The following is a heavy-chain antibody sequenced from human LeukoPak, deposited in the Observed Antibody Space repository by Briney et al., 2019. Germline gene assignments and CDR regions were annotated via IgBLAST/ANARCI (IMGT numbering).Heavy chain of an antibody. CDR2: IWYDGSNK. J-gene: IGHJ4*02. Sequence: GGSLRLSCAASGFTFSSYGMHWVRQAPDKGLEWVAVIWYDGSNKYYADSVKGRFTISRDNSKNTLYLQMNSLRAEDTAVYYCAREYSGSYFLDYWGQGTLVTVSS. D-gene: IGHD1-26*01. CDR1: GFTFSSYG. V-gene: IGHV3-33*01. CDR3: AREYSGSYFLDY.